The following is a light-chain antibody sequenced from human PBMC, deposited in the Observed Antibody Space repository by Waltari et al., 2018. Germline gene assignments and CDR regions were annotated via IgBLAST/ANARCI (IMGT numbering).Light chain of an antibody. Sequence: GASQTVKNYLAWYQQGRGAAPRLINFETTNRATGIPARFSGSGFGTDFSLTMSSREPKDSAVYYSQQRRSWTLTFGGGTKVENK. CDR3: QQRRSWTLT. CDR2: ETT. V-gene: IGKV3-11*01. J-gene: IGKJ4*01. CDR1: QTVKNY.